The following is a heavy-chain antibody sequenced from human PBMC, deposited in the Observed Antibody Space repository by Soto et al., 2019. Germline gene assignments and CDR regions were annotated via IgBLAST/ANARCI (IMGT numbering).Heavy chain of an antibody. CDR2: IIPIFGTA. V-gene: IGHV1-69*13. CDR1: GGTFSSYA. J-gene: IGHJ6*02. Sequence: GASVKVSCKAFGGTFSSYAISWVRQAPGQGLEWMGGIIPIFGTANYAQKFQGRVTITADESTSTAYMELSSLRSEDTAVYYCARGINRRYYGMDVWGQGTTVTVSS. CDR3: ARGINRRYYGMDV.